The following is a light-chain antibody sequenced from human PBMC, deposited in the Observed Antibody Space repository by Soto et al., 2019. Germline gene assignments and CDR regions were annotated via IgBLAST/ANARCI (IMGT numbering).Light chain of an antibody. J-gene: IGLJ2*01. CDR1: SGYSNYK. V-gene: IGLV9-49*01. CDR2: VGTGGIAG. Sequence: QLVLTQPPSASASLGASVTLTCTLSSGYSNYKVDWYQQRPGKGPRFVMRVGTGGIAGSKGDGIPDRFSVLGSGLNRYLTIKNIQEEDESDYHCGADHGSGSNFLVVFGGGTKLTVL. CDR3: GADHGSGSNFLVV.